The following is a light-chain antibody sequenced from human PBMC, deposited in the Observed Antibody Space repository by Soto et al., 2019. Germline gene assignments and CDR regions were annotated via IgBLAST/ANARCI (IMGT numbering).Light chain of an antibody. CDR1: QSVSSN. CDR2: GAS. Sequence: EIVMTQSPATLSVSPGERATLSCRASQSVSSNLAWYQQKPGQAPRLLIYGASTRATGIPARFSGSGSGTDVTLTISSLQSEEFAVYYCQQYNNWPPYTFGQGTTLEIK. V-gene: IGKV3-15*01. CDR3: QQYNNWPPYT. J-gene: IGKJ2*01.